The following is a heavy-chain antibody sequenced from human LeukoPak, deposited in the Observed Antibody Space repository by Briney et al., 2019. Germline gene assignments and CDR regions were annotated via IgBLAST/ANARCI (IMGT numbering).Heavy chain of an antibody. CDR1: GGSISSTSYY. CDR3: ARRFWGASYYYYYYMDV. J-gene: IGHJ6*03. V-gene: IGHV4-39*07. Sequence: SETLSLTCTVSGGSISSTSYYWGWIRQPPGKGLEWIGEINHSGSTNYNPSLKSRVTISVDTSKNQFSLKLSSVTAADTAVYYCARRFWGASYYYYYYMDVWGKGTTVTISS. D-gene: IGHD3-16*01. CDR2: INHSGST.